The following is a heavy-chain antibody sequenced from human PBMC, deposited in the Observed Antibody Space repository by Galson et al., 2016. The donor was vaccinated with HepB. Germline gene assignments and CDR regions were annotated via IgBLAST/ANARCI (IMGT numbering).Heavy chain of an antibody. Sequence: SLRLSCAASGFTFSYYAMYWVRQAPGKGLEYISVINSKGGSTHYADSVKGRFTISRDNSKNTLHLQVSSLRPEDTAVYFCVKARLAAPGTIPPSYFYYDMDVWGQGTTVTVSS. D-gene: IGHD6-13*01. CDR1: GFTFSYYA. J-gene: IGHJ6*02. CDR2: INSKGGST. V-gene: IGHV3-64D*06. CDR3: VKARLAAPGTIPPSYFYYDMDV.